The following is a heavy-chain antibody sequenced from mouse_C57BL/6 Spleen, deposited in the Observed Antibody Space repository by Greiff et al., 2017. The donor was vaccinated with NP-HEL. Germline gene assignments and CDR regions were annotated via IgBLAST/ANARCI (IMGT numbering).Heavy chain of an antibody. CDR1: GFTFSDYY. Sequence: DVQLVESGGGLVQPGGSLKLSCAASGFTFSDYYMYWVRQTPEKRLEWVAYISNGGGSTYYPDTVKGRFTISRDNAKNTLYLQMSRLKSEDTAMYDCARQGYSNDAMDYWGQGTSVTVSS. V-gene: IGHV5-12*01. CDR2: ISNGGGST. J-gene: IGHJ4*01. D-gene: IGHD2-5*01. CDR3: ARQGYSNDAMDY.